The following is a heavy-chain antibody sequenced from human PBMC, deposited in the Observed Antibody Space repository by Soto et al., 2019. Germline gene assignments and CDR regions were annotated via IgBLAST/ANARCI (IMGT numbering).Heavy chain of an antibody. CDR2: ISSSGSTI. CDR3: XXXXXXXTXGCYY. J-gene: IGHJ4*02. V-gene: IGHV3-11*01. Sequence: QVQLVESGGGLVKPGGSLRLSCAASGFTFSDYYMSWIRQAPGKGLEWVSYISSSGSTIYYADSVKGRFTISRDNAKXXXXXXXXXXXXXXXXXXXXXXXXXXXTXGCYYWGQGTLVTVSS. CDR1: GFTFSDYY. D-gene: IGHD3-10*01.